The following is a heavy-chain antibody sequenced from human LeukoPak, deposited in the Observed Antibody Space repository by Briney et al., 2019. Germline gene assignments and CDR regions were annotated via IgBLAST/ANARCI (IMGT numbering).Heavy chain of an antibody. CDR3: ARLRGYSYGSFDY. CDR2: IYYSGST. V-gene: IGHV4-39*02. Sequence: SETLSLTCTVSDGSISSSSYWWGWIRQPPGKGLEWIGSIYYSGSTYYSPSLKSRVTMSVDTSRNHFSLKLSSVTAADTAVCYCARLRGYSYGSFDYWGQGTLVTVSS. J-gene: IGHJ4*02. CDR1: DGSISSSSYW. D-gene: IGHD5-18*01.